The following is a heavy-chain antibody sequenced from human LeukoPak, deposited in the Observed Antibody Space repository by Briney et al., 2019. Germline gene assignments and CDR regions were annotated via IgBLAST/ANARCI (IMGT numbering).Heavy chain of an antibody. CDR1: GFTFSSYG. CDR2: ISYDGSNK. J-gene: IGHJ6*02. CDR3: AKDCYYYYGMDV. Sequence: PGGSLRLSCAAPGFTFSSYGMHWVRQAPGKGLEWVAVISYDGSNKYYADSVKGRFTISRDNSKNTLYLQMNSLRAEDTAVYYCAKDCYYYYGMDVWGQGTTVTVSS. V-gene: IGHV3-30*18.